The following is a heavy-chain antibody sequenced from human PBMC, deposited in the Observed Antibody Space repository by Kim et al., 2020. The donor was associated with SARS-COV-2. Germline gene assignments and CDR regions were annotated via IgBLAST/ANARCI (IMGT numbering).Heavy chain of an antibody. V-gene: IGHV1-8*01. CDR3: ARVATGDAFDI. J-gene: IGHJ3*02. Sequence: GYAQKLQGRVTMTRNTSISTAYMELSSLRSEDTAVYYCARVATGDAFDIWGQGTVVTVSS. D-gene: IGHD5-12*01.